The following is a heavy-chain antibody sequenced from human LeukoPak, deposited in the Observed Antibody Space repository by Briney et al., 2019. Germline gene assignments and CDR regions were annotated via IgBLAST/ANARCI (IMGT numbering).Heavy chain of an antibody. CDR1: GLTVSSKY. CDR2: MYNNGNT. J-gene: IGHJ4*02. V-gene: IGHV3-53*01. D-gene: IGHD4-17*01. CDR3: ARVGGDQVGY. Sequence: GGSLRLSCAASGLTVSSKYMSWVRQAPGKGLEWVSVMYNNGNTHYADSVKSRFTISRDNAKNKLYLQMNSLRAEDTAMYYCARVGGDQVGYWGQGTLVTVSS.